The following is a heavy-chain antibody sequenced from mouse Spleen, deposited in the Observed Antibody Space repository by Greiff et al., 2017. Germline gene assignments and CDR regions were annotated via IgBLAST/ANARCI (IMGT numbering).Heavy chain of an antibody. D-gene: IGHD4-1*02. V-gene: IGHV5-9-1*01. Sequence: EVKLMESGGGLVKPGGSLKLSCAASGFTFSSYAMSWVRQTPEKRLEWVATISSGGSYTYYPDSVKGRFTISRDNAKNTLYLQMSSLRSEDTAMYYCARRSTGEYWYFDVWGAGTTVTVSS. CDR2: ISSGGSYT. J-gene: IGHJ1*01. CDR3: ARRSTGEYWYFDV. CDR1: GFTFSSYA.